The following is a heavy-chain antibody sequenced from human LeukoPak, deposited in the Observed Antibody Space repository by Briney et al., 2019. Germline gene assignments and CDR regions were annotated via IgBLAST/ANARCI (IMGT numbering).Heavy chain of an antibody. Sequence: TGGSLRLSCAASGFTFDDYAMTWVRHPPGKGLEWVSTVNWNGGSTSYADSVKGRFTISRDNAKNSLYLQMNSLRVGDTAVYYCARAPVGYDSSGYRHFDYWGQGTLVTVSS. J-gene: IGHJ4*02. D-gene: IGHD3-22*01. V-gene: IGHV3-20*04. CDR1: GFTFDDYA. CDR3: ARAPVGYDSSGYRHFDY. CDR2: VNWNGGST.